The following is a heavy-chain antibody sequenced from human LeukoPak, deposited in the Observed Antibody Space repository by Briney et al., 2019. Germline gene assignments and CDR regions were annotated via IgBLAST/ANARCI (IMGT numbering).Heavy chain of an antibody. Sequence: SETLSLTCTVSGGSISSSSYYWGWIRQPPGKGLEWIGSIYYSGSTYYNPSLKSRVTISVDTSKNQFSLKLSSVTAADTAVYYCARGGYSRRAFDYWGQGTLVTVSS. J-gene: IGHJ4*02. D-gene: IGHD6-13*01. CDR3: ARGGYSRRAFDY. CDR1: GGSISSSSYY. V-gene: IGHV4-39*07. CDR2: IYYSGST.